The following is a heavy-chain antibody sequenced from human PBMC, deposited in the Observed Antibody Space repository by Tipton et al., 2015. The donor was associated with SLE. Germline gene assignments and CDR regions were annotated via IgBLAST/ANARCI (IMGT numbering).Heavy chain of an antibody. Sequence: TLSLTCAVYGGSFSGYYWSRIRQPPGKGLEWIGYIYYSGSTYYNPSLKSRVTISVDTSKNQFSLKLSSVTAADTAVYYCARVRSGWYAVYWGQGTLVTVSS. CDR1: GGSFSGYY. J-gene: IGHJ4*02. CDR2: IYYSGST. V-gene: IGHV4-34*09. CDR3: ARVRSGWYAVY. D-gene: IGHD6-19*01.